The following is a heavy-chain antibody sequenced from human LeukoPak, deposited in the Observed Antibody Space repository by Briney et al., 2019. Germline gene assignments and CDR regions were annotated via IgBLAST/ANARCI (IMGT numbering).Heavy chain of an antibody. Sequence: ETLSLTCTVSGGSLSSYYWSWIRQPPGKGLEWIGYIYYSGSTNYNPSLKSRVTISVDTSKNQFSLKLSSVTAADTAVYYCARASSSNSGAGYYYMDVWGKGTTVTVSS. J-gene: IGHJ6*03. V-gene: IGHV4-59*01. CDR3: ARASSSNSGAGYYYMDV. CDR2: IYYSGST. D-gene: IGHD2-15*01. CDR1: GGSLSSYY.